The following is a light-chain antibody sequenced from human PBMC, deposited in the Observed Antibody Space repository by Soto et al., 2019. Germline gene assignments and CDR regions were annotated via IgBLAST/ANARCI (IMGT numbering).Light chain of an antibody. Sequence: QSALTQPRSVSGSPGQSVSISCTGTSCDVGRYNYVSWYQHHPGKAPKLMIYDVSTRPSGVPDRFSGSKSGTTASLTISGLQAEDEADYYCCSYAGSPYVFGTGTKVTVL. CDR2: DVS. V-gene: IGLV2-11*01. J-gene: IGLJ1*01. CDR1: SCDVGRYNY. CDR3: CSYAGSPYV.